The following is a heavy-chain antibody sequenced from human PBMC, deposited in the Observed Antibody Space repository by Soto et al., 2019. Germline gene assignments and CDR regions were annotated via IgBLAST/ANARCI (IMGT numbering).Heavy chain of an antibody. J-gene: IGHJ6*03. Sequence: GASVKVSCKASGGTFSSYTISWVRQAPGQGLEWMGRIIPILGIANYAQKFQGRVTITADKSTSTAYMELSSLRSEDTAVYYCAGAGTTVTISRGKARVGAEHNYYYYLDVWGKGTTVTVSS. V-gene: IGHV1-69*02. D-gene: IGHD4-4*01. CDR1: GGTFSSYT. CDR3: AGAGTTVTISRGKARVGAEHNYYYYLDV. CDR2: IIPILGIA.